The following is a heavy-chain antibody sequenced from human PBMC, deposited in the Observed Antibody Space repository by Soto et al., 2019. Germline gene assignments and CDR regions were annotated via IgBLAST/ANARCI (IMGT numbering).Heavy chain of an antibody. J-gene: IGHJ6*02. CDR1: GFTFRSYW. V-gene: IGHV3-74*01. D-gene: IGHD3-16*01. CDR3: TRDSYAGTYYYGMDV. CDR2: INPDGRST. Sequence: GSLRLSCAASGFTFRSYWMHWVRQAPGKGLVWVSRINPDGRSTSYADSVKGRFTISRDNAKNTLYLQMNSLRAEDTAVYYCTRDSYAGTYYYGMDVWGQGTTVTVSS.